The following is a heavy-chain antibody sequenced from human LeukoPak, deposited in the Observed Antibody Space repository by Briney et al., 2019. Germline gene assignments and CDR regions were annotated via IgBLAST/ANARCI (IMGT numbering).Heavy chain of an antibody. J-gene: IGHJ4*02. CDR2: IYPSDSDT. V-gene: IGHV5-51*01. CDR1: GYRFTSYW. D-gene: IGHD3-22*01. Sequence: GESLKISLTGSGYRFTSYWIGWVRQMPGKGLEWMGIIYPSDSDTRYSPSFQGQVTISADKSISTAYLQWSSLKASDTAMYYCARQELTSGYYSISFWGQGTLVSVSS. CDR3: ARQELTSGYYSISF.